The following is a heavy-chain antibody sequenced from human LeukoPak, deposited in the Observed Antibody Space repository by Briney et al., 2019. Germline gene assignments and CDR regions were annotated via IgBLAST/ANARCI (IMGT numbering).Heavy chain of an antibody. CDR1: GFTFSSYS. Sequence: GGSLRLSCAASGFTFSSYSMNWVRQAPGKGLEWVSVIYSGGSTYYADSVKGRFTISRDNSKNTLYLQMNSLRAEDTAVYYCARVGAMGGTVWPYYYMDVWGKGTTVTVSS. J-gene: IGHJ6*03. D-gene: IGHD2-2*01. CDR2: IYSGGST. CDR3: ARVGAMGGTVWPYYYMDV. V-gene: IGHV3-53*01.